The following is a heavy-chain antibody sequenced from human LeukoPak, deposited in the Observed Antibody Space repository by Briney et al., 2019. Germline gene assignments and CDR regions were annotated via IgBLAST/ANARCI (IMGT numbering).Heavy chain of an antibody. V-gene: IGHV3-7*01. D-gene: IGHD5-24*01. J-gene: IGHJ6*02. CDR1: GFTFSNYD. Sequence: GGSLRLSCAASGFTFSNYDMNWVRQAPGKGLEWVANIKEDGSEIYYVDVVKGRFTISRDNANNSLYLQMNSLGAEDTAVYYCAGDLTPLIQLWPRSVDYNYGMDVWGQGTTVTVSS. CDR3: AGDLTPLIQLWPRSVDYNYGMDV. CDR2: IKEDGSEI.